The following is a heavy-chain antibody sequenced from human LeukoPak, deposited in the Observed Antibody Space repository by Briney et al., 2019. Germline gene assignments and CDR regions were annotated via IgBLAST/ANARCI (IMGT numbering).Heavy chain of an antibody. Sequence: PSETLSLTCSVSGASIRNSYYWGWIRQSRGRGLEWIGSIYHNETTYYYPPLKSRVTISVDTSKNQFSLKLSSVTAADTAVYFCSSHHGTGIRTTLWDYWGQGTLVTVSS. CDR2: IYHNETT. D-gene: IGHD1-14*01. V-gene: IGHV4-38-2*02. CDR3: SSHHGTGIRTTLWDY. J-gene: IGHJ4*02. CDR1: GASIRNSYY.